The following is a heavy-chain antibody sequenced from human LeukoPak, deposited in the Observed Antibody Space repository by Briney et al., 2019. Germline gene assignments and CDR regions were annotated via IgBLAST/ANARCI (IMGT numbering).Heavy chain of an antibody. CDR3: ARGATSSSWYFDY. CDR1: GGTFSSYF. Sequence: SVKVSCKASGGTFSSYFISWVRQAPGQGLEWMGGIIPVFGTADYAQKFQGGVMITADESTSTAYMELSSLRSEDTAVYYCARGATSSSWYFDYWGQGTLVTVSS. CDR2: IIPVFGTA. V-gene: IGHV1-69*13. D-gene: IGHD6-13*01. J-gene: IGHJ4*02.